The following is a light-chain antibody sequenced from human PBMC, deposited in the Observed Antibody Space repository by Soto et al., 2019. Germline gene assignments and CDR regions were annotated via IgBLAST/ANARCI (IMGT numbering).Light chain of an antibody. CDR2: DAS. Sequence: DIVLTQSPATLSVSPGERATLSCRASQSVSSNFAWYQQKPGQAPRLLIYDASTRATGIPARFTGSGSGTKFTLTVSSLQSEDFAVYYCQQYNNWPPWTFGQGTKV. J-gene: IGKJ1*01. CDR1: QSVSSN. CDR3: QQYNNWPPWT. V-gene: IGKV3-15*01.